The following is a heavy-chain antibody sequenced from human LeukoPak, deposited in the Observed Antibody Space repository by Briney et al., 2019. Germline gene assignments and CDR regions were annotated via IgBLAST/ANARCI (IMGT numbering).Heavy chain of an antibody. CDR3: ATNHWVPAGLMDV. D-gene: IGHD2-2*01. Sequence: PGGSLRLSCAASGFTFSSYSMNWVRQAPGKGLEWVSSISSSSSYIYYADSVKGRFTISRHNSKNTLYLQMNSLRAEDTAVYYCATNHWVPAGLMDVWGQGTTVTVSS. V-gene: IGHV3-21*04. J-gene: IGHJ6*02. CDR1: GFTFSSYS. CDR2: ISSSSSYI.